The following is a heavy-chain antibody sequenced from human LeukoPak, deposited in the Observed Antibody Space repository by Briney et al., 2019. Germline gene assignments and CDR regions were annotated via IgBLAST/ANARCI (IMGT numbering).Heavy chain of an antibody. Sequence: GGSLRLSCEASGFTFSSYSMNWVRQAPGKGLEWVSAISGSGGSTYYADSVKGRFTISRDNSKNTLYLQMNSLRAEDTAVYYCAKGRQQLGCLFFDYWGQGTLVTVSS. V-gene: IGHV3-23*01. J-gene: IGHJ4*02. CDR3: AKGRQQLGCLFFDY. CDR2: ISGSGGST. D-gene: IGHD6-13*01. CDR1: GFTFSSYS.